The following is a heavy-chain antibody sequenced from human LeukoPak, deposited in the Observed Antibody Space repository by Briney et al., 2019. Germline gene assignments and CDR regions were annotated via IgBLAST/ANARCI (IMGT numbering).Heavy chain of an antibody. CDR1: GGSISNYY. D-gene: IGHD2-2*03. CDR2: IYTSGST. V-gene: IGHV4-4*07. CDR3: ARDLDIVVENWFDP. J-gene: IGHJ5*02. Sequence: SETLSLTCTVSGGSISNYYWSWIRQPAGKGLEWIGRIYTSGSTNYNPSLKSRVTMSVDTSKNQFSLKLSSVTAADTAVYYCARDLDIVVENWFDPWGQGTLVTVSS.